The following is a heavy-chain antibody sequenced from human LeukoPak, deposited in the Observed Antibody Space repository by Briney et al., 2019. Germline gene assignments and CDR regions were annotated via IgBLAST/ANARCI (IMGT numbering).Heavy chain of an antibody. J-gene: IGHJ4*02. CDR3: ASPSPGGGAAGLFDY. CDR2: LYSGGTT. CDR1: GFTVSSNF. Sequence: GGSLRLSCAVSGFTVSSNFLNWVRQAPGKGLEWVSVLYSGGTTFDADSVRGRFTISRDNSRNTLYLQMNSLRADDTAVYYCASPSPGGGAAGLFDYWGQGTLVTVSS. V-gene: IGHV3-53*05. D-gene: IGHD6-13*01.